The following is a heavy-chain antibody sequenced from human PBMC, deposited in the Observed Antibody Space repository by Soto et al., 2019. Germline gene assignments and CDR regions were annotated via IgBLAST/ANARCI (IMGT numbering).Heavy chain of an antibody. CDR2: ISYDGSNK. CDR3: AKGVATISAYYYGMDV. Sequence: QVQLVESGGGVVQPGRSLRLSCAASGFTFSSYAMHWVRQAPGKGLEWVAVISYDGSNKYYADSVKGRFTISRDNSKNTLYLQVNSLRAEDTAVYYCAKGVATISAYYYGMDVWGQGTTVTVSS. J-gene: IGHJ6*02. CDR1: GFTFSSYA. D-gene: IGHD5-12*01. V-gene: IGHV3-30-3*01.